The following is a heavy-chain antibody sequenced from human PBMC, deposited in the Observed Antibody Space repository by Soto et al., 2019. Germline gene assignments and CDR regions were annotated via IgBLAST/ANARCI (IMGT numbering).Heavy chain of an antibody. CDR3: ARSLYDFWSRRSVYYFDY. D-gene: IGHD3-3*01. Sequence: PSETLSLTCTVSGGSISSGDYYWSWIRQPPGKGLEWIGYIYYSGSTYYNPSLKSRVTISVDTSKNQFSLKLSSVTAADTAVYYCARSLYDFWSRRSVYYFDYWGQGTLVTVSS. CDR2: IYYSGST. CDR1: GGSISSGDYY. V-gene: IGHV4-30-4*01. J-gene: IGHJ4*02.